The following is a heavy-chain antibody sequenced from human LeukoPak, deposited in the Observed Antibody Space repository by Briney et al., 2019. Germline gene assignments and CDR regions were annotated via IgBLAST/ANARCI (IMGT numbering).Heavy chain of an antibody. J-gene: IGHJ6*02. D-gene: IGHD5-12*01. CDR2: IIPIFGTA. CDR3: ARGKSGHDFYYYYGMDV. V-gene: IGHV1-69*13. CDR1: GGTFSSYA. Sequence: SVKVSCKASGGTFSSYAISWVRQAPGQGLEWMGGIIPIFGTANYAQKFQGRVTITADESTSTAYMELSSLRSEDTAVYYCARGKSGHDFYYYYGMDVWGQGTTVTVSS.